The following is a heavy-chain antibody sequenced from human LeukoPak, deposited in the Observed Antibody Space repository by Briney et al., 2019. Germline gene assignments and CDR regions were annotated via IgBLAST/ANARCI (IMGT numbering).Heavy chain of an antibody. J-gene: IGHJ5*02. V-gene: IGHV3-7*04. Sequence: GGSLRLSCAASGFTFSSFWMTWVRQAPGKGLEWVANIKQDGREKYYVDSMKGRFTISRDNAKNSLYLQMTSLRVEDTAVYYCARGRRLCDPWGQGTLVTVSS. D-gene: IGHD2-2*01. CDR3: ARGRRLCDP. CDR1: GFTFSSFW. CDR2: IKQDGREK.